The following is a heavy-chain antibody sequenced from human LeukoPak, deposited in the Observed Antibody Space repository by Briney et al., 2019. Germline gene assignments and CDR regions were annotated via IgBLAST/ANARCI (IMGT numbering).Heavy chain of an antibody. CDR1: GFTFSSYS. CDR3: ARDIGYGDYRHYYYYYMDV. V-gene: IGHV3-21*01. Sequence: PGGSLRLSCAASGFTFSSYSMNWVRQAPGKGLEWVSSISSSSSYIYYADSVKGRFTISRDNAKNSLYLQMNSLRAEDTAVYYCARDIGYGDYRHYYYYYMDVWGKGTTVTISS. J-gene: IGHJ6*03. D-gene: IGHD4-17*01. CDR2: ISSSSSYI.